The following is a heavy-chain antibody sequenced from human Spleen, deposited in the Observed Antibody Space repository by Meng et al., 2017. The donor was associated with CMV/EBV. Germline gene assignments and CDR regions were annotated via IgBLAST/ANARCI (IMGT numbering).Heavy chain of an antibody. J-gene: IGHJ5*02. CDR3: ARDLEYCGSTSCFEDCFDP. Sequence: GESLKISCAASGFIFTSYALNWVRQAPGKGLEWIGWISPYDGPNYARNLRGRVTLTTDTSTTTAYMELRSLRSDDTAVYYCARDLEYCGSTSCFEDCFDPWGQGTLVTVSS. D-gene: IGHD2-2*01. CDR2: ISPYDGP. V-gene: IGHV1-18*01. CDR1: GFIFTSYA.